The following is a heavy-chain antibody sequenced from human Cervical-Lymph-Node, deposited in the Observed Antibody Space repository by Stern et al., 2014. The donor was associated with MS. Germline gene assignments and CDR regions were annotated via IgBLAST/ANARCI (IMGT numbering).Heavy chain of an antibody. CDR2: MYYSGDT. CDR3: ARHYSSGRGDFDY. CDR1: GGSISSSSAY. V-gene: IGHV4-39*01. D-gene: IGHD6-19*01. J-gene: IGHJ4*02. Sequence: QVQLQESGPGLVKPSETLSLTCTVSGGSISSSSAYWGWIRQPPGKGLEWIGSMYYSGDTYYNPSLESRVTISVDTSKNQFSLKLTSVTAADTAVYYCARHYSSGRGDFDYWGQGTLVTVSS.